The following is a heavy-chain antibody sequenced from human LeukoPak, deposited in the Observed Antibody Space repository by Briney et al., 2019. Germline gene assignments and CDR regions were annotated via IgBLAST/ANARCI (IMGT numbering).Heavy chain of an antibody. CDR1: GGSFSGYY. D-gene: IGHD3-22*01. CDR2: INHSGST. J-gene: IGHJ4*02. Sequence: KSSETLSLTCAVYGGSFSGYYWSWIRQPPGKGLEWIGEINHSGSTNYNPSLKSRVTISVDKSKNQFSLKLSSVTAADTAVYYCASYLPRDYYDSSGYHDYWGQGTLVTVSS. V-gene: IGHV4-34*01. CDR3: ASYLPRDYYDSSGYHDY.